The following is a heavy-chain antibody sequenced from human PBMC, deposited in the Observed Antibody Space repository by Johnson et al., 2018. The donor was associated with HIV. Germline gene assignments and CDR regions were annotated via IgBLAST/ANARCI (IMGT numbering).Heavy chain of an antibody. CDR1: GFTFSSYG. V-gene: IGHV3-30*02. D-gene: IGHD5-18*01. CDR2: IRYDGSNK. CDR3: ARAYTYGAFDI. Sequence: QVQLVESGGGVVQPGGSLRLSCAASGFTFSSYGMHWVRQAPGKGLEWVAFIRYDGSNKYYADSLMGRFTISRDNSKNTLYLQMNSLRVDDTAIYYCARAYTYGAFDIWGQGTMVTVSS. J-gene: IGHJ3*02.